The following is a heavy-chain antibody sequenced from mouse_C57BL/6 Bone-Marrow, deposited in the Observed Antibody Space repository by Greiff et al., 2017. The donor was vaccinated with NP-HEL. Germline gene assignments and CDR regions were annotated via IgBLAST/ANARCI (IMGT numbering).Heavy chain of an antibody. V-gene: IGHV7-1*01. Sequence: EVQVVESGGGLVQSGRSLRLSCATSGFTFSDFYMEWVRQAPGKGLEWIAASRNKANDYTTEYSASVKGRFIVSRDTSQSILYLQMNALRAEDTAIYYCARDARDYAYFDYWGQGTTLTVSS. CDR2: SRNKANDYTT. J-gene: IGHJ2*01. CDR1: GFTFSDFY. D-gene: IGHD2-4*01. CDR3: ARDARDYAYFDY.